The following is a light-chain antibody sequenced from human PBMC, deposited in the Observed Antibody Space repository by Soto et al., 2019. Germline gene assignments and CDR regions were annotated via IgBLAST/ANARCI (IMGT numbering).Light chain of an antibody. V-gene: IGLV2-14*01. Sequence: QSALTQPASVSGSPGQSITIACTGSSSDVGRYNYVSWYQQHPGKAPKLMIYDVSNRPSGVSNRFSGSKSGNTASLTISGLQAEDEADYYCSSYTSSSTSLYVFGTGTKV. J-gene: IGLJ1*01. CDR1: SSDVGRYNY. CDR3: SSYTSSSTSLYV. CDR2: DVS.